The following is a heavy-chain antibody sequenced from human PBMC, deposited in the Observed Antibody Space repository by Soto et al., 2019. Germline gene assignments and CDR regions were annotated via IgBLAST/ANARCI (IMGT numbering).Heavy chain of an antibody. J-gene: IGHJ4*02. CDR3: ASRLHLRGSGWCHFES. Sequence: QVQLVESGGGVVQPGRSLRLSCAASGFSFSSYGIHWVRQAPGKGLEWVALISNDGGDKNFADSVKGRFTVSRDNARNTVYLEINSLRIEDTAVYYGASRLHLRGSGWCHFESRVQGTVVTVSS. CDR2: ISNDGGDK. V-gene: IGHV3-33*01. CDR1: GFSFSSYG. D-gene: IGHD6-19*01.